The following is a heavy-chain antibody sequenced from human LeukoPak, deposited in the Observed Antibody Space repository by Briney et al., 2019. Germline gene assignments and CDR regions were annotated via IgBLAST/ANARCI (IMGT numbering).Heavy chain of an antibody. V-gene: IGHV1-8*03. CDR2: MNPNSGNT. J-gene: IGHJ6*03. CDR3: SRMGIIVVPAAPAPFYYYYYMDV. Sequence: GASVKVSCKASGYTFTSYDINWVRQATGQGLEWMGWMNPNSGNTGYAQKFQGRVTITRNTSISTAYMELSSLRSEDTAVYYCSRMGIIVVPAAPAPFYYYYYMDVWGKGTTVTVSS. CDR1: GYTFTSYD. D-gene: IGHD2-2*03.